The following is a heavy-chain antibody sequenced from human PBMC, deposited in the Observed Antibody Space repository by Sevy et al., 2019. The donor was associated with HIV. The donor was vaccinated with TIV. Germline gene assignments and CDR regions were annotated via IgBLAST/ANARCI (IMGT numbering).Heavy chain of an antibody. D-gene: IGHD6-13*01. CDR1: GFIFSSYV. Sequence: GGSLRLSCAASGFIFSSYVMTWVRQAPGKGLEWVSTISGSGGYTYYAESVKGRFTISRDNSNNILYLQMDSLRAEDTVVYYCEAITTAGRDYWGQGTLVTVSS. CDR3: EAITTAGRDY. V-gene: IGHV3-23*01. J-gene: IGHJ4*02. CDR2: ISGSGGYT.